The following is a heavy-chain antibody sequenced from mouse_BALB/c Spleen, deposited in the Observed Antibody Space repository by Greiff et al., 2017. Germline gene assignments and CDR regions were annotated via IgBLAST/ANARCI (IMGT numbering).Heavy chain of an antibody. V-gene: IGHV5-4*02. D-gene: IGHD2-14*01. Sequence: EVMLVESGGGLVKPGGSLKLSCAASGFTFSDYYMYWVRQTPEKSLEWVATISDGGSYTYYPDSVKGRFTISRDNAKNNLYLQMSSLKSEDTAMYYCARAYYRYDVVYWYFDVWGAGTTVTVSS. CDR1: GFTFSDYY. CDR2: ISDGGSYT. CDR3: ARAYYRYDVVYWYFDV. J-gene: IGHJ1*01.